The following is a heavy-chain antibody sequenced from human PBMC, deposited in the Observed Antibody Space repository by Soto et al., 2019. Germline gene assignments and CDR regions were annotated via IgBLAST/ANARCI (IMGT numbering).Heavy chain of an antibody. D-gene: IGHD3-3*01. CDR2: INHSGST. CDR1: GGSFSGYY. V-gene: IGHV4-34*01. CDR3: ARGEMEWLFKYYYYGMDV. J-gene: IGHJ6*02. Sequence: QVQLQQWGAGLLKPSETLSLTCAVYGGSFSGYYWSWIRQPPGKGLEWIGEINHSGSTNYNPSLKXXVTISVXXXXXXXXXXLSSVTAADTAVYYCARGEMEWLFKYYYYGMDVWGQGTTVTVSS.